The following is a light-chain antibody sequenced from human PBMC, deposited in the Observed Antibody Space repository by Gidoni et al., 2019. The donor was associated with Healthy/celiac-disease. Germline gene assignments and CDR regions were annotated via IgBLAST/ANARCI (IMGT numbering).Light chain of an antibody. CDR2: DES. CDR1: QDISNY. J-gene: IGKJ4*02. Sequence: IQITPSPSSLSASVGDRVTITCQASQDISNYLNWYQQKPGKAPKLLIYDESNLETGVPSRFSGSGSGTDFTFTISSLQPEDIATYYCQQYDNLPLTFGGGTKVEIK. V-gene: IGKV1-33*01. CDR3: QQYDNLPLT.